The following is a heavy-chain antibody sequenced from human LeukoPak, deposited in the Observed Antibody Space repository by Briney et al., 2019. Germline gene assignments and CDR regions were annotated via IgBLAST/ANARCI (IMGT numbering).Heavy chain of an antibody. CDR3: ARDGLYSYGYSYFDL. CDR2: VHNSGTT. V-gene: IGHV4-4*07. J-gene: IGHJ4*02. D-gene: IGHD5-18*01. Sequence: SETLSLTCTVSGGSVSTYHWSWIRQSAVKGLEWIGRVHNSGTTNYNSSLESRVTMSVDTSKNQFSLKLRSVTAADTAVYYCARDGLYSYGYSYFDLWGQGTLVTVSS. CDR1: GGSVSTYH.